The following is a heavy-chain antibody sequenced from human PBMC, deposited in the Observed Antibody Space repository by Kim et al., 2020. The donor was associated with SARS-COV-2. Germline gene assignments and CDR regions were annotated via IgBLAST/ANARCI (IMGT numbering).Heavy chain of an antibody. V-gene: IGHV5-51*01. Sequence: VESLKISCKASGYTFTSYRIGWVRQMPGKGLEWMAIIHPDNSETTVSPSFQGHVTFSVDKSISTTYLQWSSLEASDTAIYYCARHFYDTRGYYLDYWGQGTLVTVSS. J-gene: IGHJ4*02. CDR2: IHPDNSET. CDR3: ARHFYDTRGYYLDY. D-gene: IGHD3-22*01. CDR1: GYTFTSYR.